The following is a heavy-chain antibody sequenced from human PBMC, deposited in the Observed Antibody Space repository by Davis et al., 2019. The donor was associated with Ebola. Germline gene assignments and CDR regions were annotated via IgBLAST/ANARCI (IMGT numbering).Heavy chain of an antibody. V-gene: IGHV1-2*06. Sequence: ASVKVSCKASGYTFAAHYIHWVRQAPGQGLEWMGRINPNFGGKIYAQKFQDRVTMTIDTSINTDYMELDRLRSDDTAVYYCARGHTYGRWDDWFDPWGQGTLVTVSS. CDR2: INPNFGGK. CDR3: ARGHTYGRWDDWFDP. D-gene: IGHD5-18*01. CDR1: GYTFAAHY. J-gene: IGHJ5*02.